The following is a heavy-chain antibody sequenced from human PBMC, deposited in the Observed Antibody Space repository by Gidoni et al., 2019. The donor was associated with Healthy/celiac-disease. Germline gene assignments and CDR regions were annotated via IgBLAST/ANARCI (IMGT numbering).Heavy chain of an antibody. CDR1: GFPFSSYA. J-gene: IGHJ4*02. D-gene: IGHD1-26*01. V-gene: IGHV3-23*01. CDR2: ISGRGGST. Sequence: EVQLLESGGGLVQPGGSLRLSCAASGFPFSSYAMCWVRQAPGKGLEWVSAISGRGGSTYYADSVKGRFTISRDNSKNTLYLQMNSLRAEDTAVYYCAKMSESRIVGAWGAYYFDYWGQGTLVTVSS. CDR3: AKMSESRIVGAWGAYYFDY.